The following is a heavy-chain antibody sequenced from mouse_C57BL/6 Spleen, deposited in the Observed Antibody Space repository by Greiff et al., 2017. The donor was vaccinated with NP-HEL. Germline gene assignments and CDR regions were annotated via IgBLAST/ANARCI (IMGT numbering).Heavy chain of an antibody. D-gene: IGHD1-1*01. CDR2: IYPGSGST. V-gene: IGHV1-55*01. J-gene: IGHJ1*03. CDR3: ARWNYYGSSYEGYFDV. Sequence: QVQLQQPGAELVKPGASVKMSCKASGYTFTSYWITWVKQRPGQGLEWIGDIYPGSGSTNYNEKFKSKATLTVDTSSSTAYMQLSSLTSEDSAVYYCARWNYYGSSYEGYFDVWAQGPRSPSPQ. CDR1: GYTFTSYW.